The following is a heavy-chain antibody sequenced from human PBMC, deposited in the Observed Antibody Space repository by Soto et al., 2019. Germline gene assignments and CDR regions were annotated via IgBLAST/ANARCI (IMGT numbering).Heavy chain of an antibody. CDR3: ARSRQEGYSSGWLFDY. V-gene: IGHV4-59*01. CDR2: IYYSGST. J-gene: IGHJ4*02. D-gene: IGHD6-19*01. CDR1: GGSISSYY. Sequence: SETLSLTCTVSGGSISSYYWSWIRQPPGKGLEWIGYIYYSGSTNYNPSLKSRVTISVDTSKNQFSLKLSSVTAADTAVYYCARSRQEGYSSGWLFDYWGQGTLVTVSS.